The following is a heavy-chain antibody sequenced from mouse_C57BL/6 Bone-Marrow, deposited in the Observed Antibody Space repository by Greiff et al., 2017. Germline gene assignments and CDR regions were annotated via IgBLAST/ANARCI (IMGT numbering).Heavy chain of an antibody. Sequence: EVQLQQSGPELVKPGASVKISCKASGYTFTDYYMNWVKQSHGKSLEWIGDINPNNGGTSYNQKFKGKATLTVDKSSSTAYMELRSLTSEDSAVYYCARSPSAGSSPWFAYWGQGTLVTVSA. CDR3: ARSPSAGSSPWFAY. CDR2: INPNNGGT. V-gene: IGHV1-26*01. CDR1: GYTFTDYY. J-gene: IGHJ3*01. D-gene: IGHD1-1*01.